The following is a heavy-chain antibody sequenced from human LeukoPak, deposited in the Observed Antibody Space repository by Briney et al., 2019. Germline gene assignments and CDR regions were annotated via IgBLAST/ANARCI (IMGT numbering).Heavy chain of an antibody. CDR1: GFTFSSYG. V-gene: IGHV3-43*02. CDR2: ISGDGGST. J-gene: IGHJ3*02. Sequence: GGSPRLSCAASGFTFSSYGMHWVRQAPGKGLEWVSLISGDGGSTYYADSVKGRFTISRDNSKNSLYLQMNSLRTEDTALYYCAKDTPYSSSGDDAFDIWGQGTMVTVSS. D-gene: IGHD6-6*01. CDR3: AKDTPYSSSGDDAFDI.